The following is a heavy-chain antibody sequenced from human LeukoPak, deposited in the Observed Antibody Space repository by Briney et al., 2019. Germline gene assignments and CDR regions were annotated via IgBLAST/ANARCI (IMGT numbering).Heavy chain of an antibody. J-gene: IGHJ4*02. CDR3: ARDRTGFAYYYDSSGYLDY. CDR2: INPNSGGT. CDR1: GYTFTGYY. D-gene: IGHD3-22*01. V-gene: IGHV1-2*06. Sequence: ASVKVSCKASGYTFTGYYMHWVRQAPGQGLEWMGRINPNSGGTNYAQKFQDRVTMTRDTSISTAYMELSRLRSDDTAVYYCARDRTGFAYYYDSSGYLDYWGQGTLVTVSS.